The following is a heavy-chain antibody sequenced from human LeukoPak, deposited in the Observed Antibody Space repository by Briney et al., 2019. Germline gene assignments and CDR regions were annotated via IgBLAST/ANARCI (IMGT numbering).Heavy chain of an antibody. V-gene: IGHV1-46*01. J-gene: IGHJ2*01. D-gene: IGHD5-18*01. CDR1: GYTFTSYY. CDR3: ARDRRGYSSNWYFDL. CDR2: INPSGGST. Sequence: ASVKVSCKASGYTFTSYYMHWVRQAPGQGLEWMGIINPSGGSTSYAQKFQGRVTMTRDTSTSTVYMGLSSLRSEDTAVYYCARDRRGYSSNWYFDLWGRGTLVTVSS.